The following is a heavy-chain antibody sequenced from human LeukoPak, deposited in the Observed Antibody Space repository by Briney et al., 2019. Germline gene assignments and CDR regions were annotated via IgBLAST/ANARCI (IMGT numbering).Heavy chain of an antibody. J-gene: IGHJ3*02. CDR3: ARRHYYDSRGAFDI. Sequence: PSETLSLTCTVSGGSISSYYWSWIRQPAGKGLEWIGRIYTSGSTNYNPSLKSRVTVSVDTSKNQFSLKLSSVTAADTAVYYCARRHYYDSRGAFDIWGQGTMVTVSS. D-gene: IGHD3-22*01. CDR2: IYTSGST. CDR1: GGSISSYY. V-gene: IGHV4-4*07.